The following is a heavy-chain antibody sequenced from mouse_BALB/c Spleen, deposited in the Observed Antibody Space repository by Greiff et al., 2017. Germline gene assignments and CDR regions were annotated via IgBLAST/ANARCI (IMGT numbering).Heavy chain of an antibody. V-gene: IGHV5-17*02. CDR2: ISSGSSTI. J-gene: IGHJ1*01. CDR3: ARSVYYCGSSRCWYFDV. D-gene: IGHD1-1*01. Sequence: EVKLVESGGGLVQPGGSRKLSCAASGFTFSSFGMHWVRQAPEKGLEWVAYISSGSSTIYYADTVKDRFTITRDKPKNTLFLQMTSLRSEDTAMCYGARSVYYCGSSRCWYFDVWGAGTTLTVSS. CDR1: GFTFSSFG.